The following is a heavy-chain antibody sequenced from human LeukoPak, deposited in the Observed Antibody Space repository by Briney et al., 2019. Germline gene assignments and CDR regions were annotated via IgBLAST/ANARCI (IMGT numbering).Heavy chain of an antibody. Sequence: GASVKVSCKASGYTFTGYYMHWVRQAPGQGLEWMGWINPNSGGTNYAQKFQGRVTMTRDTSISTAYMELSRLRSDDTAVYYCAREAAYYYDSSEEENFDYWGQGTLVTVSS. J-gene: IGHJ4*02. CDR1: GYTFTGYY. CDR3: AREAAYYYDSSEEENFDY. D-gene: IGHD3-22*01. V-gene: IGHV1-2*02. CDR2: INPNSGGT.